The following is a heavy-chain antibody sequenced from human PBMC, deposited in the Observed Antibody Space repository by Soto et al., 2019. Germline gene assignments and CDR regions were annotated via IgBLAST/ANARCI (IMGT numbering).Heavy chain of an antibody. J-gene: IGHJ6*02. CDR3: ARDSRTPSGGMDV. Sequence: SETLSLTGTVAGGSISSGDYHWTWIRQFPGKGLEWIGAIYYSASTYYNPSLVSRLTISADTSKNKFSLKLTSVSAADTAVYYCARDSRTPSGGMDVWGQGTTVTVS. V-gene: IGHV4-30-4*01. CDR1: GGSISSGDYH. CDR2: IYYSAST.